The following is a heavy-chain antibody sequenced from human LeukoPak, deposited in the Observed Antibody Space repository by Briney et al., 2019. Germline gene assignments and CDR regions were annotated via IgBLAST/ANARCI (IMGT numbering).Heavy chain of an antibody. D-gene: IGHD3-22*01. CDR3: ARGLAYYYDTSGYCYFHH. V-gene: IGHV3-23*01. Sequence: PGGSQTLPCAVSGSTFSRYSMRWVRQAPGGGLVWVSDFSGSGGSTYYADSVKDRFTIPRDNSKNTLYLQMNGLRAEDTAVYYCARGLAYYYDTSGYCYFHHWGQGTLATVSS. CDR1: GSTFSRYS. CDR2: FSGSGGST. J-gene: IGHJ1*01.